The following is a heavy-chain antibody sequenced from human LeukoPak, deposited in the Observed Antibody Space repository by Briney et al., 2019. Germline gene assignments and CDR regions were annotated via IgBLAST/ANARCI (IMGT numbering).Heavy chain of an antibody. Sequence: ASVKVSCKASGYTFTSYYMHWVRQAPGQGLEWMGIINPSGGSTSYAQKFQGRVTMTRDMSTSTVYMELSSLRSEDTAVYYCARGNATTYYYYYYMDVWGKGTTVTVSS. CDR1: GYTFTSYY. CDR2: INPSGGST. CDR3: ARGNATTYYYYYYMDV. D-gene: IGHD2-15*01. V-gene: IGHV1-46*01. J-gene: IGHJ6*03.